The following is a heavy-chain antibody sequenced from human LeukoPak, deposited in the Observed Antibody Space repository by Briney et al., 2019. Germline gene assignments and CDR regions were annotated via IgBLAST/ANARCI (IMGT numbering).Heavy chain of an antibody. V-gene: IGHV3-30*18. CDR1: RFTFSTYG. D-gene: IGHD1-26*01. CDR3: AKGGPPTGASPRPWDFNH. CDR2: ISYDGSYT. J-gene: IGHJ4*02. Sequence: GGSLRLSCAASRFTFSTYGMHWVRQAPGKGLEWVAVISYDGSYTNYADSVKGRFTISRDNSKNTLYLQMDSLRVEDTAVYYCAKGGPPTGASPRPWDFNHWGQGALVTVSS.